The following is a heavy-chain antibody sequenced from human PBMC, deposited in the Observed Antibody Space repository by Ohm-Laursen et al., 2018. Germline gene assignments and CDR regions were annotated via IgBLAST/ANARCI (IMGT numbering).Heavy chain of an antibody. D-gene: IGHD2-8*02. Sequence: SLRLSCSAPGFTFSSSALSWVRLAPGNGLECVASIGTGGDTRYVDAVKGRFTISRDNSNRALYLQMDSLRVEDSAIYYCAKSGPFYSDYWGQGTLVTVSS. J-gene: IGHJ4*02. V-gene: IGHV3-23*01. CDR2: IGTGGDT. CDR1: GFTFSSSA. CDR3: AKSGPFYSDY.